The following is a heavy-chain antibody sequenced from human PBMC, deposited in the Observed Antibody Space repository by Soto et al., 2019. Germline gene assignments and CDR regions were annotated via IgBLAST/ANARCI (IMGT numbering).Heavy chain of an antibody. D-gene: IGHD2-15*01. V-gene: IGHV3-9*01. CDR2: ISWNSGSI. CDR3: AKGGWGDIVVVVAATPLDY. Sequence: EVQLVESGGGLVQPGRSLRLSCAASGFTFDDYAMHWVRQAPGKGLEWGSGISWNSGSIGYADSVKGRFTISRDNAKNPLYLQMNSLRAEDTALYYCAKGGWGDIVVVVAATPLDYWGQGTLVTVSS. CDR1: GFTFDDYA. J-gene: IGHJ4*02.